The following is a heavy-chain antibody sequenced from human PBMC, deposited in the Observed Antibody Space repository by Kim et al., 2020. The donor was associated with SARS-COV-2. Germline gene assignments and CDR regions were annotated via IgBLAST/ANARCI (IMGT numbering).Heavy chain of an antibody. CDR3: ANHELGYCSSTSCYYGMDV. CDR2: IYHSGST. D-gene: IGHD2-2*01. Sequence: SETLSLTCAVSGGSISSSNWWSWVRQPPGKGLEWIGEIYHSGSTNYNPSLKSRVTISVDKSKNQFSLKLSSVTAADTAVYYCANHELGYCSSTSCYYGMDVWGQGTTVTVSS. CDR1: GGSISSSNW. V-gene: IGHV4-4*02. J-gene: IGHJ6*02.